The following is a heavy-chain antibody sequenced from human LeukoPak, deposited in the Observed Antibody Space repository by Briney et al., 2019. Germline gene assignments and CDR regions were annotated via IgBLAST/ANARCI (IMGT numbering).Heavy chain of an antibody. V-gene: IGHV1-18*01. J-gene: IGHJ4*02. CDR2: ISAYNGNT. D-gene: IGHD2-15*01. Sequence: ASVKVSCKASAYTFTSYGISWVRQAPGQGLEWMGWISAYNGNTNYAQKLQGRVTMTTDTSTSTAYMELRSLRSDDTAVYYCARLTAGVVVAAHHVVEAKLYHYFDYWGQGTLVTVSS. CDR3: ARLTAGVVVAAHHVVEAKLYHYFDY. CDR1: AYTFTSYG.